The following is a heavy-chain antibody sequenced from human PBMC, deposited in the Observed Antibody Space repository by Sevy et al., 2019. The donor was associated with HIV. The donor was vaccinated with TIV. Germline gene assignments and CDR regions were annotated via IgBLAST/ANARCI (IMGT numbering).Heavy chain of an antibody. V-gene: IGHV3-33*01. CDR3: ARCGDFNDRCAKRDFDY. CDR2: IWNDGSNK. D-gene: IGHD2-21*02. J-gene: IGHJ4*02. Sequence: GGSLRLSCAASGFTFSNYGMHWVRQAPGKGLEWVAVIWNDGSNKYYADSVKGRFTISRDNYKNTLYLHMNSLRVEDTAVYFFARCGDFNDRCAKRDFDYWGQGTLVTVSS. CDR1: GFTFSNYG.